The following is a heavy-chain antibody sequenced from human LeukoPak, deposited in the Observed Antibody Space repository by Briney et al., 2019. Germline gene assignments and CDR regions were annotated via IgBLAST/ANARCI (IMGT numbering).Heavy chain of an antibody. CDR1: GGSISSYY. CDR2: IYYSGST. J-gene: IGHJ6*03. Sequence: SETLSLPCTGSGGSISSYYWRWVRPPPGKGREGVGYIYYSGSTNYKPSLKSRVTISVATSKTQFSLKLSSVTAADTAVYYCARRKALHYYYYYMDVWGKGTTVTVSS. CDR3: ARRKALHYYYYYMDV. D-gene: IGHD2-15*01. V-gene: IGHV4-59*12.